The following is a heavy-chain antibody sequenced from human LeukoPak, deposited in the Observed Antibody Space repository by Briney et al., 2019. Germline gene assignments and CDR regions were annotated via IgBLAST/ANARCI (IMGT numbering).Heavy chain of an antibody. CDR2: IYHSGST. D-gene: IGHD3-16*01. CDR1: GGSISSGGYS. Sequence: PSETLSLTCAVSGGSISSGGYSWSWIRQPPGKGLEWIGYIYHSGSTYYNPSLKSRVTMSVDTSKNQFSLKPTSLTAADTAVYYCARDQFGWFDPWGQGTLVTVSS. CDR3: ARDQFGWFDP. V-gene: IGHV4-30-2*01. J-gene: IGHJ5*02.